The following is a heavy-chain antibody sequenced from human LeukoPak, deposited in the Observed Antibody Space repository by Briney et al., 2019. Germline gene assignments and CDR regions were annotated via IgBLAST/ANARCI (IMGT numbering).Heavy chain of an antibody. CDR1: GFTFGTYA. D-gene: IGHD5-18*01. V-gene: IGHV3-53*01. CDR2: IFSDGST. CDR3: ASAAPISEYTYAYDY. Sequence: GSLRLSCAASGFTFGTYAMSWVRQAPGMGLEWVSVIFSDGSTYYADSVKGRFTISRDTTKNTLSLQMTSLRVEDTAVYYCASAAPISEYTYAYDYWGQGTLVTVSS. J-gene: IGHJ4*02.